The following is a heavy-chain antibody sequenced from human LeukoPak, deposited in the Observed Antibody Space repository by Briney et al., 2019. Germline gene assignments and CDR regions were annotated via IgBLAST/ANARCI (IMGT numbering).Heavy chain of an antibody. CDR2: IGSSGSTI. CDR1: EFSFSTYE. V-gene: IGHV3-48*03. Sequence: QPGGSLRLSCVASEFSFSTYEMNWVRQAPGKGLDWVSYIGSSGSTIYYADSVRGRSTISRDTAKNSLYLQMNSLRVEDTAVYYCARARETGGSGFNYGYDYWGQGTLVTVSS. CDR3: ARARETGGSGFNYGYDY. D-gene: IGHD5-18*01. J-gene: IGHJ4*02.